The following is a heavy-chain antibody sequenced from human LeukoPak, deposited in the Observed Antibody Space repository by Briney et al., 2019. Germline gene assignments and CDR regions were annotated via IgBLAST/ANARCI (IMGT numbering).Heavy chain of an antibody. J-gene: IGHJ4*02. D-gene: IGHD6-6*01. V-gene: IGHV3-7*04. CDR1: GFTFSNYW. CDR3: AGGPEYSSSSGFDY. CDR2: IKQDGSEK. Sequence: RPGGSLRLSCAASGFTFSNYWMSWVRQAPGKGLEWVANIKQDGSEKYYVDSVKGRFTISRDNAKNSLYLQMNCLRAEDTAVYYCAGGPEYSSSSGFDYWGQGTLVTVSS.